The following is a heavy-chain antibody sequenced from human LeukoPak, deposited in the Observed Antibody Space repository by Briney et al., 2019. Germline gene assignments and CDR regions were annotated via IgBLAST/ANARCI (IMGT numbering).Heavy chain of an antibody. CDR2: ISSSGSTI. Sequence: GGSLRLSCAASGFTFSSYSMNWVRQAPGKGLEWVSYISSSGSTIYYADSVKGRFTISRDNAKNSLYLQMNSLRVEDTAVYYCARDVKGRWELLGSHDYWGQGTLVTASS. V-gene: IGHV3-48*04. D-gene: IGHD1-26*01. J-gene: IGHJ4*02. CDR3: ARDVKGRWELLGSHDY. CDR1: GFTFSSYS.